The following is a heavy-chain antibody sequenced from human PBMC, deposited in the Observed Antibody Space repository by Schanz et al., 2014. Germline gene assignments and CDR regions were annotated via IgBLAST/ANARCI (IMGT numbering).Heavy chain of an antibody. Sequence: QLQLQESGPGLVNPSETLSLTCTVSGGSISSIGFYWGWIRQPPGKELEWVAFIYDRGSTSYNPSPNGRFPISLARPKNHFPLTLSSVTAADTAVYYCARHRVYGAFDLWGQGTLVTVSS. CDR2: IYDRGST. V-gene: IGHV4-61*05. J-gene: IGHJ4*02. D-gene: IGHD4-17*01. CDR3: ARHRVYGAFDL. CDR1: GGSISSIGFY.